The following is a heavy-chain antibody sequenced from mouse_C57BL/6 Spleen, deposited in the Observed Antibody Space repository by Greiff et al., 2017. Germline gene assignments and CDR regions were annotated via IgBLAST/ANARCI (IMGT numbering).Heavy chain of an antibody. CDR3: STTYYGRSYGFYD. J-gene: IGHJ2*01. CDR2: ISYDGSN. D-gene: IGHD1-1*01. Sequence: EVKLQESGPGLVKPSPSLSLTCSVTGYSITSGYYWNWIRQFPGNKLEWMGYISYDGSNNYNPSLKNRISITRDTSKNKFFLKLNSVTTEDTATYYCSTTYYGRSYGFYDWGPGTTLTVSS. CDR1: GYSITSGYY. V-gene: IGHV3-6*01.